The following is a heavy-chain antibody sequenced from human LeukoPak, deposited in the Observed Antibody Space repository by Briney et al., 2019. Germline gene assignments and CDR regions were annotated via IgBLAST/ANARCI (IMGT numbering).Heavy chain of an antibody. V-gene: IGHV4-34*01. CDR1: GGSFSGYY. J-gene: IGHJ4*02. D-gene: IGHD6-6*01. Sequence: SETLSLTCAVYGGSFSGYYWSWIRQPPGKGLEWIGEINHSGSTNYNPSLKSRVTISVDTSKNQFSLKLSSVTAADTAVYYCARRSIAARPPWALRLWGQGTLVTVSS. CDR2: INHSGST. CDR3: ARRSIAARPPWALRL.